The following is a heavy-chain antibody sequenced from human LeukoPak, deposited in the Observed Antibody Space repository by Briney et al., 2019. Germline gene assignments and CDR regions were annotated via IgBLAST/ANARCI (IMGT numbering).Heavy chain of an antibody. D-gene: IGHD2-15*01. V-gene: IGHV3-23*01. CDR1: GFTFSSYA. Sequence: GGSLRLSCAASGFTFSSYAMSWVRQAPGKGLEWVSAISGSGGSTYYADSVKGRFTISRDNSKNTLYLQMNSLRAEDTAVYYCAKVQYCSGGSCYWYFDLWGRGTLVTVSS. J-gene: IGHJ2*01. CDR3: AKVQYCSGGSCYWYFDL. CDR2: ISGSGGST.